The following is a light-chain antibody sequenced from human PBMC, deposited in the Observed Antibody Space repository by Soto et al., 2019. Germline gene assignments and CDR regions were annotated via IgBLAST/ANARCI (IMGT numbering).Light chain of an antibody. V-gene: IGKV1-39*01. Sequence: DIQMTQSPSSLSASVGVRVTITCRASQTISNFLNWYEQKPGKAPKLLIYAASSLQSGVPARFSGSGSGTEFTLTISSLQPEDFATYYCQQSNSTPLTFGGGTKVEIK. J-gene: IGKJ4*01. CDR2: AAS. CDR3: QQSNSTPLT. CDR1: QTISNF.